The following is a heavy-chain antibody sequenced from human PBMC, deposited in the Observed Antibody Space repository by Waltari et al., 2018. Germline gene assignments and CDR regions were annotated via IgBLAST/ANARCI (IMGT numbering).Heavy chain of an antibody. V-gene: IGHV3-30*03. J-gene: IGHJ4*02. Sequence: QVQLVESGGGVIQPGRSLRLSCAASGFTFSSYGMPWVRQAPGKGLEWVAVISYDEAHKYYADSVKGRFTISRDNSKNTLSLQMNSLRAEDTAVYYCATFIAAAGTVGYWGQGTLVTVSS. CDR1: GFTFSSYG. CDR3: ATFIAAAGTVGY. CDR2: ISYDEAHK. D-gene: IGHD6-13*01.